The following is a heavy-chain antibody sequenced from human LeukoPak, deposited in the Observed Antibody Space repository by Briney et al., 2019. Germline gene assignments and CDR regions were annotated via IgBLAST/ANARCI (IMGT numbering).Heavy chain of an antibody. J-gene: IGHJ6*03. CDR3: ARGRGYYDSSGPRYYYYYMDV. CDR2: INHSGST. V-gene: IGHV4-34*01. D-gene: IGHD3-22*01. Sequence: SQTLSPTCAVYGGSFSGYYWSWIRQPPGKGLEWIGEINHSGSTNYNPSLKSRVTISVDTSKNQFSLKLSSVTAADTAVYYCARGRGYYDSSGPRYYYYYMDVWGKGTTVTVSS. CDR1: GGSFSGYY.